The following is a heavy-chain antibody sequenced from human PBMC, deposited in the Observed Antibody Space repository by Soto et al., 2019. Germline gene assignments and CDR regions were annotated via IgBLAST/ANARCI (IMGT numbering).Heavy chain of an antibody. D-gene: IGHD5-18*01. V-gene: IGHV4-4*07. CDR1: GGAIISYY. J-gene: IGHJ4*02. CDR2: INPSGST. Sequence: SETLSLTCTVSGGAIISYYCIFIGQSAGKRLEWIGRINPSGSTNYNPSLKSRVTMSLDTSKNQLSLRLSSVTAADTAVYYCARDTSRGYTYDYWGQGTLVTVSS. CDR3: ARDTSRGYTYDY.